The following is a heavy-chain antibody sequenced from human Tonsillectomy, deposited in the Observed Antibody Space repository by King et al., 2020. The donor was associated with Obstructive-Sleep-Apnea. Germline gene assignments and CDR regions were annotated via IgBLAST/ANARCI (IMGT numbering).Heavy chain of an antibody. V-gene: IGHV3-21*01. Sequence: VQLVESGGGLVKPGGSLRLSCAASGFTFSSYSMNWVRQAPGKGLEWVSSISSSSSYIYYADSVKGRFTISRDNAKNSLYLQMNSLRAEDTAVYYCAREVVPAGGMDVWGQGTTVTVSS. J-gene: IGHJ6*02. D-gene: IGHD2-2*01. CDR1: GFTFSSYS. CDR2: ISSSSSYI. CDR3: AREVVPAGGMDV.